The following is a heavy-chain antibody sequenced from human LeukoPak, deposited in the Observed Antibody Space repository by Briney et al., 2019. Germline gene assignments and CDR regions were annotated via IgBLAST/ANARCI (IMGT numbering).Heavy chain of an antibody. V-gene: IGHV1-3*01. CDR2: INVGNGNT. CDR3: AREEMIRGVTNY. Sequence: ASVTVSCMASGYTFTGYAMHWVRQAPGQRLEWMGWINVGNGNTKYSQKSQGRVTITRDTSANTAYMELSSLRSEDTAMYYCAREEMIRGVTNYWGQGTLVTVSS. J-gene: IGHJ4*02. CDR1: GYTFTGYA. D-gene: IGHD3-10*01.